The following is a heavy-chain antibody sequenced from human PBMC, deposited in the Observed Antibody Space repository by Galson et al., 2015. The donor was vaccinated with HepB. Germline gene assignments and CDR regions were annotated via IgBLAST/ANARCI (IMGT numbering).Heavy chain of an antibody. CDR3: ARDYDILTGYYKGKYYFDY. V-gene: IGHV3-21*01. Sequence: SLRLSCAASGFTFSSYNMNWVRQAPGKGLEWVSSISSSSSYIYYADSVKDRFTISRDNAKNSLYLQMNSLRAEDTAVYYCARDYDILTGYYKGKYYFDYWGQGTLVTVSS. CDR2: ISSSSSYI. CDR1: GFTFSSYN. J-gene: IGHJ4*02. D-gene: IGHD3-9*01.